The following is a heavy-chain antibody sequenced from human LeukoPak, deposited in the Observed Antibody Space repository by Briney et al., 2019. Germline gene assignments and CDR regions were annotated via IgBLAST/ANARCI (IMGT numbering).Heavy chain of an antibody. CDR2: ISYDGSNK. D-gene: IGHD3-3*01. CDR1: GFTFSSYA. Sequence: PGGSLRLSCAASGFTFSSYAMYWVRQAPGKGLEWVAVISYDGSNKYYADSVKGRFTISRDNSKNTLYLQMNSLRAEDTAVYYCAKYSGRLRFLEWTPSDWGQGTMVTVSS. J-gene: IGHJ3*01. V-gene: IGHV3-30-3*01. CDR3: AKYSGRLRFLEWTPSD.